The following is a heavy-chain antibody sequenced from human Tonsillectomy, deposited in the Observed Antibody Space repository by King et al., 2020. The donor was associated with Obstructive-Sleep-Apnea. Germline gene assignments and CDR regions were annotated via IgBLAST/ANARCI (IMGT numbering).Heavy chain of an antibody. CDR1: GGSFSGYY. Sequence: VQLQQWGAGLLKPSETLSLTCAVYGGSFSGYYWSWIRQPPGKGLEWIGEINHSGSTNYNPSLKSRVTISVDTSKNQFSLKLSSVTAADTAVYYCARYRGSCPDYWGQGTLVTVSS. J-gene: IGHJ4*02. V-gene: IGHV4-34*01. CDR3: ARYRGSCPDY. D-gene: IGHD5-12*01. CDR2: INHSGST.